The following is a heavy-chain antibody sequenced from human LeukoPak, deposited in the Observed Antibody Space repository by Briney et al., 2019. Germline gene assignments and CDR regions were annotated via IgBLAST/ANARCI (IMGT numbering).Heavy chain of an antibody. CDR3: AGLVATSPEPSDY. Sequence: GGSLRLSCAASGFTFSSFSMNWVRQASGKGLEWVSFISSTSSYIYYTDSVKGGFTISRDNAKNSLYLQMNSLRAEDTAVYYCAGLVATSPEPSDYWGQGTLVTVSS. V-gene: IGHV3-21*01. CDR2: ISSTSSYI. D-gene: IGHD5-12*01. J-gene: IGHJ4*02. CDR1: GFTFSSFS.